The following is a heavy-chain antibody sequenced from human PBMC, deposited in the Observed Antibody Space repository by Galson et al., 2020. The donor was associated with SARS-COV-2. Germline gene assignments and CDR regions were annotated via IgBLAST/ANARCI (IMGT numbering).Heavy chain of an antibody. CDR3: ALEGRRSETYSKSLDC. CDR1: GCTITDYY. D-gene: IGHD3-3*01. V-gene: IGHV1-2*02. CDR2: ISPDSGHR. Sequence: ASVKVYCKSSGCTITDYYTHWVRQALGQGLEWMGCISPDSGHRHYAQNFQDGVTMTRDTSISTSYMELTRLTSDDTAVYYCALEGRRSETYSKSLDCWDQGTLVTVSS. J-gene: IGHJ4*02.